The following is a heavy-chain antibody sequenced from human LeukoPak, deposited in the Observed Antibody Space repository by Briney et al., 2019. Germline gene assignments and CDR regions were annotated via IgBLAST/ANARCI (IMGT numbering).Heavy chain of an antibody. CDR2: IYDSRNT. CDR3: ASLRESSSWYYFDY. V-gene: IGHV4-59*01. Sequence: SEPLSLTCTVSGGSISSYYWSWIRQPPGKGLEWIGYIYDSRNTDYNPSLKSRVTISIDTSKNQFSLRLTSVTAADTAVYYCASLRESSSWYYFDYWGQGTLVTVSS. D-gene: IGHD6-13*01. J-gene: IGHJ4*02. CDR1: GGSISSYY.